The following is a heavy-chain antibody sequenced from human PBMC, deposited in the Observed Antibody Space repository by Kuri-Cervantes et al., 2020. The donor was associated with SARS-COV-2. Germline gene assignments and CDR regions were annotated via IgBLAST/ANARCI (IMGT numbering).Heavy chain of an antibody. V-gene: IGHV1-2*02. Sequence: GESLKISCKASGYTFTGYYMHWVRQAPGQGLEWMGWINPNSGGTNYAQKFQGRVTMTRDTSISTAYMELSRLRSDDTAVYYCATVTTVTTSSIFGWFDPWGQGTLVTVSS. CDR2: INPNSGGT. CDR1: GYTFTGYY. D-gene: IGHD4-11*01. CDR3: ATVTTVTTSSIFGWFDP. J-gene: IGHJ5*02.